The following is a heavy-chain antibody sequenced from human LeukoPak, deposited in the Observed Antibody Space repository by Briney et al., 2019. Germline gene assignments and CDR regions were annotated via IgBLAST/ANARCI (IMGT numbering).Heavy chain of an antibody. Sequence: GGSLRLSCAASGFTVSSNYMSWVRQAPGKGLEWVAVISYDGSNKYYADSVEGRFTISRDNSKNTLYPQMNSLRAEDTAVYYCAKSNAYYDSSGPGYWGQGTLVTVSS. J-gene: IGHJ4*02. CDR1: GFTVSSNY. CDR2: ISYDGSNK. D-gene: IGHD3-22*01. V-gene: IGHV3-30*18. CDR3: AKSNAYYDSSGPGY.